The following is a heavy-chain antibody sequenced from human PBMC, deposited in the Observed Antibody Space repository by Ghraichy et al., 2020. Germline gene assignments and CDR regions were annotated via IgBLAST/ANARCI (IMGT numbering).Heavy chain of an antibody. V-gene: IGHV1-18*01. CDR1: GYTFTSYG. J-gene: IGHJ6*02. D-gene: IGHD6-13*01. Sequence: ASVKVSCKASGYTFTSYGISWVRQAPGQGLEWMGWISAYNGNTNYAQKLQGRVTMTTDTSTSTAYMELRSLRSDDTAVYYCARDLALRKAVIAAAGTSYYYGMDVWGQGTTVTVSS. CDR2: ISAYNGNT. CDR3: ARDLALRKAVIAAAGTSYYYGMDV.